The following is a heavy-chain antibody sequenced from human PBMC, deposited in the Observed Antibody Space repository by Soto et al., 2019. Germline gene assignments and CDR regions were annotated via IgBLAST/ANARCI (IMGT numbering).Heavy chain of an antibody. V-gene: IGHV1-18*04. CDR2: NSAYNGNT. J-gene: IGHJ6*02. CDR3: ARGPIVIMVYATRGGMDV. D-gene: IGHD2-8*01. Sequence: ASVKVSCKASGYTFTSYGISWVRQAPGQGLEWMGWNSAYNGNTNYAQKLQGRVTMTTDTSTSTAYMELRSLRYDDTAVYYCARGPIVIMVYATRGGMDVWGQGTTVTVYS. CDR1: GYTFTSYG.